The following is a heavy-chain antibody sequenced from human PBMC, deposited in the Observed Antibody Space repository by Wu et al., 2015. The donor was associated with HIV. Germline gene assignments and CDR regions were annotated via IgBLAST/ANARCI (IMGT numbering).Heavy chain of an antibody. CDR1: GDTFSTSA. V-gene: IGHV1-69*12. CDR3: ARSTFAGGSDTWYSFDK. CDR2: LIPIFGKA. Sequence: QVQLVQSGAEMKKPRSSVKVSCKASGDTFSTSAISWVRQTPGQGLQWMGGLIPIFGKADYARRFQDRVTITADESTRTVYMELSNLKSDDTAVYFCARSTFAGGSDTWYSFDKWGQGTLVSVSS. D-gene: IGHD6-13*01. J-gene: IGHJ4*02.